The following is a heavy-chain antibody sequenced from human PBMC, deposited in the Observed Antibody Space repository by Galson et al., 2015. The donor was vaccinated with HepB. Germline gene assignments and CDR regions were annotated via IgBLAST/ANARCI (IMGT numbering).Heavy chain of an antibody. D-gene: IGHD6-19*01. J-gene: IGHJ4*02. CDR3: AIGRSSGYSSGWYGALGY. V-gene: IGHV3-33*08. CDR2: IWYDGSNK. Sequence: SLRLSCAASGFTFSSYGMHWVRQAPGKGLEWVAVIWYDGSNKYYADSVKGRFTISRDNSKNTLYLQMNSLRAEDTAVYYCAIGRSSGYSSGWYGALGYWGQGTLVTVSS. CDR1: GFTFSSYG.